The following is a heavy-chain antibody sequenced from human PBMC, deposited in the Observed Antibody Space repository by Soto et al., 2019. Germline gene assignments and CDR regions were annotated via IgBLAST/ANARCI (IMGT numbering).Heavy chain of an antibody. J-gene: IGHJ4*02. CDR2: INPRADST. CDR3: AREYGGSRVFDY. Sequence: QVQLVQSGAEVNKPGASVKVSCKTSGYTFTNYFIHWVRQAPGQGLEWMGIINPRADSTNYAQKFQGRVTETRDTSTSTVYMELRSLRSEDTAVYFCAREYGGSRVFDYWGQGTLVTVSS. D-gene: IGHD1-26*01. V-gene: IGHV1-46*01. CDR1: GYTFTNYF.